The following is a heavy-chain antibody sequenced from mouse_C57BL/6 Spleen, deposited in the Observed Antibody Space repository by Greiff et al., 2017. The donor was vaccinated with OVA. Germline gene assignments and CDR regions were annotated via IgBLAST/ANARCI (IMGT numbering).Heavy chain of an antibody. CDR3: ARDRNYGSFYAMDY. CDR2: ISYDGSN. Sequence: DVQLVESGPGLVKPSQSLSLTCSVTGYSITSGYYWNWIRQFPGNKLEWMGYISYDGSNNYNPSLKNRISITRDTSKNQFFLKLNSVTTEDTATYYCARDRNYGSFYAMDYWGQGTSVTVSS. CDR1: GYSITSGYY. D-gene: IGHD1-1*01. V-gene: IGHV3-6*01. J-gene: IGHJ4*01.